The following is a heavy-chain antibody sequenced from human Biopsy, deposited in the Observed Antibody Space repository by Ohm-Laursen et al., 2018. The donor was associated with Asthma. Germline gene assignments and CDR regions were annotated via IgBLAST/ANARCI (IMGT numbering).Heavy chain of an antibody. J-gene: IGHJ4*02. D-gene: IGHD4-17*01. Sequence: SVTASCKISGYSLTALSMHWVRQAPGQGLEWMGGQDLEEGGTVNARRFQGRVTMTEDTSTDTAYMELSSLSSDDTAVYYCASDFPKDYVRYNFQFWGEGTLVTVSS. CDR2: QDLEEGGT. V-gene: IGHV1-24*01. CDR3: ASDFPKDYVRYNFQF. CDR1: GYSLTALS.